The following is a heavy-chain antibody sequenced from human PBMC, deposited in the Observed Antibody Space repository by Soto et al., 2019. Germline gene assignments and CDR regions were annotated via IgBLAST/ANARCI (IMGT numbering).Heavy chain of an antibody. D-gene: IGHD2-21*02. CDR1: GFTFSTYS. CDR3: ARATDH. V-gene: IGHV3-48*02. Sequence: EVQLVESGGGLVQPGGSLRLSCAASGFTFSTYSMNWVRQAPGKGLEWLSYISSRSTIYYADSVKGRFTISRDNAKNSLYLQMNSPRDEDTAVYYCARATDHWGQGTLVTVSS. CDR2: ISSRSTI. J-gene: IGHJ4*02.